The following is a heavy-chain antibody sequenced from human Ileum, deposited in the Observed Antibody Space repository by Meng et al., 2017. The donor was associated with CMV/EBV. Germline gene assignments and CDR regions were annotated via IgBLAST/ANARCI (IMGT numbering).Heavy chain of an antibody. CDR2: IGGIGSPS. CDR1: GFSFSNYA. CDR3: AKGRSGPGPHDRPLEH. V-gene: IGHV3-23*01. D-gene: IGHD1-14*01. J-gene: IGHJ4*02. Sequence: GGSLRLSCAAPGFSFSNYAMTWVRQAPGKGLEWVSVIGGIGSPSFYADSVRGRFTISRDNSKNTVDLQMNGLRGDDTAVYYCAKGRSGPGPHDRPLEHWGQGALVTVSS.